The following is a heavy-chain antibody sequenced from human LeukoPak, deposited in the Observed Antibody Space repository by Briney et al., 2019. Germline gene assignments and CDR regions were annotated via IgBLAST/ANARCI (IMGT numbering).Heavy chain of an antibody. D-gene: IGHD5-12*01. CDR2: IYSGGST. J-gene: IGHJ6*02. Sequence: GGSLRLSCAASGFTVSSNYMSWVRQAPGKGLEWVSVIYSGGSTYYADSVKGRFTISRDNSKNTLYLQMNSLRAEDTAVYYCARDKKSGYDWANYYYGMDAWGQGTTVTVSS. V-gene: IGHV3-53*01. CDR1: GFTVSSNY. CDR3: ARDKKSGYDWANYYYGMDA.